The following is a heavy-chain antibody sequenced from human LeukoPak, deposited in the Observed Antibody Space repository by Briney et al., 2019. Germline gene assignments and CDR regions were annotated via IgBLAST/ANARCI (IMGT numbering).Heavy chain of an antibody. Sequence: GGSLRLSCAASGFTFSSYWMHWVRQAPGKGLVWVSRINSDGSSTSYADSVKGRFTISRDNAKNTLYLQMNSLSAEDTAVYYCARAGPGGGYYYWGQGTLVTVSS. CDR2: INSDGSST. V-gene: IGHV3-74*01. J-gene: IGHJ4*02. CDR1: GFTFSSYW. D-gene: IGHD5-12*01. CDR3: ARAGPGGGYYY.